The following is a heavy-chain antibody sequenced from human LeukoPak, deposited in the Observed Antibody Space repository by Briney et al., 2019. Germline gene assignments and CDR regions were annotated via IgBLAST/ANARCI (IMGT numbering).Heavy chain of an antibody. D-gene: IGHD5-18*01. CDR3: ARSGDSYGPYYYGMDV. Sequence: GGSLRLSCAASGFTVSSNYMSWVRQAPGKGLEWVSVIYSGGSTCYADSVKGRFTISRDNSKNTLYLQMNSLRAEDTAVYYCARSGDSYGPYYYGMDVWGQGTTVTVSS. V-gene: IGHV3-53*01. CDR1: GFTVSSNY. J-gene: IGHJ6*02. CDR2: IYSGGST.